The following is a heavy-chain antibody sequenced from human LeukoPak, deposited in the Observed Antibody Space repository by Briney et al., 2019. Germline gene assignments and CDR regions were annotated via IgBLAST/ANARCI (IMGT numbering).Heavy chain of an antibody. V-gene: IGHV4-4*07. J-gene: IGHJ5*02. D-gene: IGHD3-3*01. CDR1: GDSISSEY. CDR3: ARGSDFWSGYYSRGWFDP. Sequence: PSETLSLTCTVSGDSISSEYWSWIRQPAGEGLEGVGRMYTSGSTHYIPSLKRRVTMSAATSKNQFSLKLRSVTAADPAVYYCARGSDFWSGYYSRGWFDPWGQGTLVTVSS. CDR2: MYTSGST.